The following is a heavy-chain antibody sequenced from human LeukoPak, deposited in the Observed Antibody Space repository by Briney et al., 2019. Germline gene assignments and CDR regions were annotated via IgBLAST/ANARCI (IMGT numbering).Heavy chain of an antibody. CDR2: ISSSSIFI. J-gene: IGHJ4*02. CDR3: ARDEGLAAAAHY. Sequence: GGSLRLSCAASGFTFSSYSMNWVHQAPGKGLEWVSSISSSSIFIDYADSVKGRFTISRDNAKNSLYLQMNSLRAEDTAVYYCARDEGLAAAAHYWGQGTLVTVSS. D-gene: IGHD6-13*01. V-gene: IGHV3-21*06. CDR1: GFTFSSYS.